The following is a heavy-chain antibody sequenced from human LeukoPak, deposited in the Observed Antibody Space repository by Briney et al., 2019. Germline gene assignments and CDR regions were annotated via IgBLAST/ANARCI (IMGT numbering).Heavy chain of an antibody. Sequence: ASVQVSCKASGYTFTGYYMHWVRQAPGQGLEWMGWINPNSGGTNYAQKFQGWVTMTRDTSISTAYMELSRLRSDDTAVYYCARSGGYYDSSGYFDYWGQGTLVTVSS. V-gene: IGHV1-2*04. CDR2: INPNSGGT. J-gene: IGHJ4*02. D-gene: IGHD3-22*01. CDR1: GYTFTGYY. CDR3: ARSGGYYDSSGYFDY.